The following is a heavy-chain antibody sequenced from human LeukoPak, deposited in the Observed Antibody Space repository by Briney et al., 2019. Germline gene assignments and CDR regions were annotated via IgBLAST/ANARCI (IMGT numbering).Heavy chain of an antibody. J-gene: IGHJ6*02. CDR1: GYTFTSYG. Sequence: ASVKVSCKASGYTFTSYGISWVRQAPGQGLEWMGWISAYNGNTNYAQKLQGRVTMTTDTSTSTAYMELRSLRSDDTAVYYCARDTFYGDYGSQGGMDVWGQGTTVTVSS. CDR3: ARDTFYGDYGSQGGMDV. V-gene: IGHV1-18*01. CDR2: ISAYNGNT. D-gene: IGHD4-17*01.